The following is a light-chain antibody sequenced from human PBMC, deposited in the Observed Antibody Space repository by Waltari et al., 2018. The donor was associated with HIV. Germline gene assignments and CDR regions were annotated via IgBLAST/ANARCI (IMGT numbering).Light chain of an antibody. CDR3: NSRDSSGHVI. CDR1: SLRSYS. Sequence: SSELTQDPAVSVALGQTFRITCQGDSLRSYSANWYLQKPVKAPLLVIYDKNNRPSGIPDRFSGSSSGNAASLTITGAQAEDEADYYCNSRDSSGHVIFGGGTKLTVL. V-gene: IGLV3-19*01. CDR2: DKN. J-gene: IGLJ2*01.